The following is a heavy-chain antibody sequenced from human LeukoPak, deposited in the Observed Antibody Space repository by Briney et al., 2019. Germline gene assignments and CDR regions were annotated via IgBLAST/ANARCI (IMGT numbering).Heavy chain of an antibody. D-gene: IGHD6-13*01. J-gene: IGHJ4*02. CDR2: IYYSGYT. CDR3: ARGYSSSWSRYYFDY. V-gene: IGHV4-59*12. CDR1: GASISSYY. Sequence: SETLSLTCTVSGASISSYYWSWIRQPPGKGLEWIGCIYYSGYTNYNPSLKSRVTMSVDASKNQFSLKLSSVTAADTVVYYCARGYSSSWSRYYFDYWGQGTLVTVSS.